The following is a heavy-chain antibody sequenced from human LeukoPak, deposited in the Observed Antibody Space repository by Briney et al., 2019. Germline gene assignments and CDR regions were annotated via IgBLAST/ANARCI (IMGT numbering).Heavy chain of an antibody. J-gene: IGHJ3*02. D-gene: IGHD2-21*02. CDR2: IYYSGST. CDR1: GGSISSGGYY. CDR3: ARGNIVVVTAIVAFDI. Sequence: SETLSLTCTVSGGSISSGGYYWSWIRQHPGKGLEWIGYIYYSGSTNYNPSLKSRVTISVDTSKNQFSLKLSSVTAADTAVYYCARGNIVVVTAIVAFDIWGQGTMVTVSS. V-gene: IGHV4-61*08.